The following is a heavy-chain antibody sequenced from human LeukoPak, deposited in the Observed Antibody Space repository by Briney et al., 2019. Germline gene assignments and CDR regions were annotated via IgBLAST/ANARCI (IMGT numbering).Heavy chain of an antibody. D-gene: IGHD6-6*01. Sequence: ASVKVSCKASGYTFTGYYMHWVRQAPGQGLEWMGRINPNSGGTNYAQKFQGRVTMTRDTSISTAYMELSRLRSDDTAVYYYARARSSSYGKNWFDPWGQGTLVTVSS. CDR2: INPNSGGT. J-gene: IGHJ5*02. CDR3: ARARSSSYGKNWFDP. V-gene: IGHV1-2*06. CDR1: GYTFTGYY.